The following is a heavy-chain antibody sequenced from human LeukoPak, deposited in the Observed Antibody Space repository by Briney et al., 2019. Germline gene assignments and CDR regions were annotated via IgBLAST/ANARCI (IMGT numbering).Heavy chain of an antibody. CDR3: ARRYSSGWRNDN. Sequence: GGSLRLSCAASGFSFSSYWMSWVRQAPGKGLEWVATIKPDGSEKYYVDSVKGRFTISRDNAKNSLFLQLDSLRAEDTAVYYCARRYSSGWRNDNWGQGTLVTVSS. V-gene: IGHV3-7*02. J-gene: IGHJ4*02. CDR1: GFSFSSYW. CDR2: IKPDGSEK. D-gene: IGHD6-19*01.